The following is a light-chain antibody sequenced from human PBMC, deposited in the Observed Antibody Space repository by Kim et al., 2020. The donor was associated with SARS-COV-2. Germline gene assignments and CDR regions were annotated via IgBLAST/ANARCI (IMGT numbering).Light chain of an antibody. CDR3: QKYDSAPWT. CDR2: GAS. Sequence: SSLGDRVTITCRASQFINNYLAWYPQKPGKAPTVLIYGASTLHSGVPSRFSGSGSGTDFTLTISSLQPEDVGTYYCQKYDSAPWTFGHGTKVDIK. V-gene: IGKV1-27*01. J-gene: IGKJ1*01. CDR1: QFINNY.